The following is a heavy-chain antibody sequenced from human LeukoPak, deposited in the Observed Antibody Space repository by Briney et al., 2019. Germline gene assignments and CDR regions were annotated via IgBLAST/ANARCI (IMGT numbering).Heavy chain of an antibody. CDR2: IYSDNT. J-gene: IGHJ4*02. CDR3: ARRAGAYPHPYDY. D-gene: IGHD3-16*01. Sequence: GGSLRLSCTVSGFTVSNNSMSWVRQAPGKGLEWVSFIYSDNTHYSDSVKGRFTISRDNSKNTLYLQMNSLRAEDTAVYYCARRAGAYPHPYDYWGQGTLVTVSS. V-gene: IGHV3-53*01. CDR1: GFTVSNNS.